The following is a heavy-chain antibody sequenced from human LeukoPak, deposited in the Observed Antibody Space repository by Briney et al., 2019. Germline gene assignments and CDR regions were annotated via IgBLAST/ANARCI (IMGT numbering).Heavy chain of an antibody. CDR1: GYTFTGYY. D-gene: IGHD6-13*01. CDR3: ARLSGIAAAVGY. CDR2: INPNSGGT. Sequence: ASVKVSCKASGYTFTGYYMHWLRQAPGQGLEWMGWINPNSGGTNYAQKFQGRVTMTRDTSISTAYMELSRLRSDDTAVYYCARLSGIAAAVGYWGQGTLVTVSS. J-gene: IGHJ4*02. V-gene: IGHV1-2*02.